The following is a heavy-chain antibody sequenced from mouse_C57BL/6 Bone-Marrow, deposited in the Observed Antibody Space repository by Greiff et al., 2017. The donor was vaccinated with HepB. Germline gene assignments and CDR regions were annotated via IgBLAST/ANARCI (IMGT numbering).Heavy chain of an antibody. J-gene: IGHJ2*01. Sequence: EVHLVESGGGLVQPGGSMKLSCAASGFTFSDAWMDWVRQSPEKGLEWVAEIRNKANNHATYYAESVKGRFTISRDDSKSSVYLQMNSLRAEDTGIYYCTRNRSSYFDYWGQGTTLTVSS. D-gene: IGHD1-1*01. CDR3: TRNRSSYFDY. CDR1: GFTFSDAW. CDR2: IRNKANNHAT. V-gene: IGHV6-6*01.